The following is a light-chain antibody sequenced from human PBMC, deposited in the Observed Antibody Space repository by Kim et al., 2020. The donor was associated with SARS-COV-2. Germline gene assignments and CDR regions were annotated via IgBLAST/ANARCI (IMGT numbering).Light chain of an antibody. V-gene: IGKV3-11*01. Sequence: TPSDNLTLSCSASQSVVDLLAWYHHHTGHAPRLLIYDASRRATGIPARFISSGSGTDFTLPISSMEPEDFAVYYCQQRSKWSPITFGQGTRLEIK. CDR2: DAS. CDR3: QQRSKWSPIT. J-gene: IGKJ5*01. CDR1: QSVVDL.